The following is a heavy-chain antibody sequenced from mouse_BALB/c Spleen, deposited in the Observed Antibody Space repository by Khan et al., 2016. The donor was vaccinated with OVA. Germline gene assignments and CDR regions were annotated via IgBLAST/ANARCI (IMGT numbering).Heavy chain of an antibody. J-gene: IGHJ3*01. CDR2: ISPGSGDT. CDR3: ANRNYFGYTFAD. CDR1: GYTFTDYY. Sequence: QVQLQQSGAELARPGASVKLSCKASGYTFTDYYINWVKQRTGQGLEWIGEISPGSGDTYYNEKFKGKATLTADKSSSIAYMQLSSLTSEASAVYYCANRNYFGYTFADWGQETLVTVSA. V-gene: IGHV1-77*01. D-gene: IGHD1-2*01.